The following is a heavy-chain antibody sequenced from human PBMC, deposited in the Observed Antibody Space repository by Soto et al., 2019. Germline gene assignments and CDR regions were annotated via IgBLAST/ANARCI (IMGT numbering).Heavy chain of an antibody. CDR3: ARGGKEYSSSWLFARNWFDP. CDR2: ISSSGSTI. V-gene: IGHV3-11*01. J-gene: IGHJ5*02. D-gene: IGHD6-13*01. CDR1: GFTFSDYY. Sequence: QVQLVESGGGLVKPGGSLRLSCAASGFTFSDYYMSWIRQAPGKGLEWASYISSSGSTIYYADSVKGRFTISRDNAKNSLYLQMNSLRAEDTAVYYCARGGKEYSSSWLFARNWFDPWGQGTLVTVSS.